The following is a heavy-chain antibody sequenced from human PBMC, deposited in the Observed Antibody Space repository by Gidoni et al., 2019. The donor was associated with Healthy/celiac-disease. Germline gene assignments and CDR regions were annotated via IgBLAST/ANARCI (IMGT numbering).Heavy chain of an antibody. CDR1: GFTFSSYA. Sequence: EVQLLESGGGLVQPGGSLRLSCAASGFTFSSYAMSWVRQAPGKGLEWVSAISGSGGSTYYADSVKGRFTISRDNSKNTLYLQMNSLRAEDTAVYYCVLMTTVTYYYYGMDVWGQGTTVTVSS. CDR2: ISGSGGST. V-gene: IGHV3-23*01. D-gene: IGHD4-17*01. CDR3: VLMTTVTYYYYGMDV. J-gene: IGHJ6*02.